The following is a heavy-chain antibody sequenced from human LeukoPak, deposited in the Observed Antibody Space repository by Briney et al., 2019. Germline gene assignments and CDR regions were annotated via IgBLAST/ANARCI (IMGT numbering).Heavy chain of an antibody. V-gene: IGHV4-34*01. J-gene: IGHJ4*02. Sequence: SETLSLTCAVYGGSFSGYYWSWIRQPPGKGLEWIGEINHSGSTNYNPSLKSRVTISVDTSKNQFSLKLSSVTAADTAVYYCARRRWFGELLYWGQGTLVTVSS. CDR3: ARRRWFGELLY. CDR1: GGSFSGYY. D-gene: IGHD3-10*01. CDR2: INHSGST.